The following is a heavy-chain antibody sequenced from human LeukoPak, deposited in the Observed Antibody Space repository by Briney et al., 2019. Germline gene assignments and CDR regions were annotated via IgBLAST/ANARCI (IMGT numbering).Heavy chain of an antibody. D-gene: IGHD3-10*01. CDR1: GGSISSYY. CDR3: ARGPGSYYIPYYFDY. J-gene: IGHJ4*02. Sequence: PSETLSLTCTVSGGSISSYYWSWIRQPPGKGLEWIGYIYYSGSTNYNPSLKSRVTISVDTSTNQFSLKLSSVTAADTAVYYCARGPGSYYIPYYFDYGGQGTLVTVSS. V-gene: IGHV4-59*01. CDR2: IYYSGST.